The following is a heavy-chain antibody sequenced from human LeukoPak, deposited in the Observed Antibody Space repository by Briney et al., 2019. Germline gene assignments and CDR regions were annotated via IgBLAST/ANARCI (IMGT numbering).Heavy chain of an antibody. D-gene: IGHD2-2*02. CDR2: IGSASSYA. Sequence: GGSLRLSCAASGITFKNYNMNWVRQAPGKGLEWVAFIGSASSYAFYADSVKGRFTISRDNAKNSLYLQMNSLRAEDTAVYYCARGAYCSSTSCYIVYYYYGMDVWGQGTTVTVSS. CDR3: ARGAYCSSTSCYIVYYYYGMDV. V-gene: IGHV3-21*01. CDR1: GITFKNYN. J-gene: IGHJ6*02.